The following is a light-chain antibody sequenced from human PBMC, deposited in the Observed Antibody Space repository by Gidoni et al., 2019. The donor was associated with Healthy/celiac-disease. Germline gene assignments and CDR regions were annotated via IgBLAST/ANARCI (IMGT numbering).Light chain of an antibody. J-gene: IGKJ4*01. V-gene: IGKV3-15*01. Sequence: EIVMTQSPATLSVSPGERATLSCRASQSVSSNLAWYQQKHGHAPRLLIYGASTRATGIPARFSGSGSGTEFTLSISSLHSEDFAVYYCQQYNTWPPLTFGGGTKVEIK. CDR3: QQYNTWPPLT. CDR2: GAS. CDR1: QSVSSN.